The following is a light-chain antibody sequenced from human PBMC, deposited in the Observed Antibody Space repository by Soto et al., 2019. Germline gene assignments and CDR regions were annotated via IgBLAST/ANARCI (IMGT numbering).Light chain of an antibody. V-gene: IGLV2-14*01. CDR3: VSFTSSTTYG. CDR1: SSDVGGSNH. CDR2: DVT. Sequence: SGKSQPASGSGTSGQSITISCTGTSSDVGGSNHVSWYQQHPGKAPNLMIYDVTNRPSGVSHRFSGSKSGSTASLIISGLQAEDEADYYCVSFTSSTTYGFGTGTKVTVL. J-gene: IGLJ1*01.